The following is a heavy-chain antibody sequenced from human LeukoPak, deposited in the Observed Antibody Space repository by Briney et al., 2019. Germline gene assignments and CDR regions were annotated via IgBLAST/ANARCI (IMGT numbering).Heavy chain of an antibody. CDR1: GFTFSSYA. CDR3: AKHVRTSVRFFDS. V-gene: IGHV3-23*01. D-gene: IGHD2-2*01. J-gene: IGHJ4*01. Sequence: QTGGSLRLSCAASGFTFSSYALSWVRQAPGRGLEWVSLISWSSLTTEYADSVKGRFTVSRDNSKNTLSLQMNSLNADDTAVYYCAKHVRTSVRFFDSWGHGTLVTVSS. CDR2: ISWSSLTT.